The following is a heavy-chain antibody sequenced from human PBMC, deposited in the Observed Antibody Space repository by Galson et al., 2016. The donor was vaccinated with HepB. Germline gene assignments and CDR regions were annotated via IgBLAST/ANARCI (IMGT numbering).Heavy chain of an antibody. J-gene: IGHJ4*02. CDR3: AKERLVRRIFDH. CDR2: ISTRRCT. V-gene: IGHV3-23*01. CDR1: GFVFSNFG. D-gene: IGHD1-1*01. Sequence: SLRLAGAASGFVFSNFGLSWVRQAPGKGLEWVVSISTRRCTYHSDSVQGRFTISRDNSNNTLYLQMNGLRAEDTAVYYCAKERLVRRIFDHWGQGTLLTVSS.